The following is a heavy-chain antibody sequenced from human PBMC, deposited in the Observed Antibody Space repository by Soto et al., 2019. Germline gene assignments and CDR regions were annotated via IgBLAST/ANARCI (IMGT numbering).Heavy chain of an antibody. D-gene: IGHD2-8*01. CDR3: AREARVYYGMDV. CDR2: IIPIFGTA. CDR1: GGTFSSYA. Sequence: AASVKVSCKASGGTFSSYAISWVRQAPGQGLEWMGGIIPIFGTANYAQKFQGRVTITADESTSTAYMELSSLRSEDTAVYYCAREARVYYGMDVWGQGTTVTAP. J-gene: IGHJ6*02. V-gene: IGHV1-69*13.